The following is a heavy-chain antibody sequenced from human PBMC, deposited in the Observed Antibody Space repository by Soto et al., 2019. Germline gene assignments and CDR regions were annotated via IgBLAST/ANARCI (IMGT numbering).Heavy chain of an antibody. J-gene: IGHJ6*03. CDR3: ARDYYDWGYYNMDV. Sequence: QVPLVQSGAEVKKPGASVKVSCKASGYTFTSYGISWVRQAPGQGLEWMGWISAYNGNTNYAQKLQGRVTMTTATSTSKAYMELRSLRSDDTTVYYCARDYYDWGYYNMDVWGKGTSVTVSS. D-gene: IGHD3-16*01. V-gene: IGHV1-18*01. CDR1: GYTFTSYG. CDR2: ISAYNGNT.